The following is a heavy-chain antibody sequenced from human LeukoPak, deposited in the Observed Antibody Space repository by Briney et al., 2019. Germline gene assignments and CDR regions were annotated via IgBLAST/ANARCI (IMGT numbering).Heavy chain of an antibody. J-gene: IGHJ2*01. CDR1: GGSISSSSYY. Sequence: PSETLSLTCTVSGGSISSSSYYWGWIRQPPGKGLEWIGSIYYSGSTYYNPSLKSRVTISVDTSKNQFSLKLSSVTAADTAVYYCARDFPGIAAAGTSWYFDLWGRGTLVTVSS. D-gene: IGHD6-13*01. CDR2: IYYSGST. CDR3: ARDFPGIAAAGTSWYFDL. V-gene: IGHV4-39*07.